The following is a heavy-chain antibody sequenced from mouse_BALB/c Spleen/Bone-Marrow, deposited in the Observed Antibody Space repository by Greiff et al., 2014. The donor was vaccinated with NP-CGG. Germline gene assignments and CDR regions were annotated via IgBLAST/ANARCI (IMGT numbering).Heavy chain of an antibody. Sequence: EVKVVESGGGLVQPGGSMKLSCVASGFTFSNYWMNWVRQSPEKGLEWVAEIRLKSNNYATHYAESVKGRFTISRDDSKSSVYLQMNNLRAEDTGIYYCTRGIYYGNYHAMDYWGQGTSVTVSS. J-gene: IGHJ4*01. V-gene: IGHV6-6*02. D-gene: IGHD2-1*01. CDR1: GFTFSNYW. CDR3: TRGIYYGNYHAMDY. CDR2: IRLKSNNYAT.